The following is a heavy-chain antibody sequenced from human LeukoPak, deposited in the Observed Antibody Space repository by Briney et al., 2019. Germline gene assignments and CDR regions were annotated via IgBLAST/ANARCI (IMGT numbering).Heavy chain of an antibody. J-gene: IGHJ4*02. D-gene: IGHD3-22*01. V-gene: IGHV4-39*02. Sequence: PSETLSLTCTVSGGSISSSSYYWGWIRQPPGKGLEWIGSIYYSGSTNYNPSLKSRVTISVDTSKNHFSLKLSSVTAADTAVYYCASRQTYYYDSSGYLSYFDYWGQGTLVTVSS. CDR1: GGSISSSSYY. CDR3: ASRQTYYYDSSGYLSYFDY. CDR2: IYYSGST.